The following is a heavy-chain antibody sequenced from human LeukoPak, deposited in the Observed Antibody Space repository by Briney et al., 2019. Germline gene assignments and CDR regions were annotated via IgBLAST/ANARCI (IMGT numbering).Heavy chain of an antibody. Sequence: GGSLRLSCAASGFTFSSYNMKWVRQAPGKGLEWVSSISSRSNYIFYEDSVRGCFTISRDNAKKSLYLQKNSLRAEDAAVYYCASGVNYFDYWGQGTLVTVSS. CDR2: ISSRSNYI. D-gene: IGHD3-3*01. CDR1: GFTFSSYN. CDR3: ASGVNYFDY. V-gene: IGHV3-21*01. J-gene: IGHJ4*02.